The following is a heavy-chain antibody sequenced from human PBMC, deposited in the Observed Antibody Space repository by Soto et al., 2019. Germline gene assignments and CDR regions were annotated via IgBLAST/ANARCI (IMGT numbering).Heavy chain of an antibody. D-gene: IGHD2-8*01. CDR1: GFTFSTYT. V-gene: IGHV3-21*01. Sequence: GSLLLACTASGFTFSTYTMTWARQAPGKGLEWVSSIDSSNKYMFYADSVKGRFTVSRDNTKNSLFLQMTGLRAEDTAVYYCARMTLSCTNPVCFPTWGQGTLVTVSS. J-gene: IGHJ5*02. CDR3: ARMTLSCTNPVCFPT. CDR2: IDSSNKYM.